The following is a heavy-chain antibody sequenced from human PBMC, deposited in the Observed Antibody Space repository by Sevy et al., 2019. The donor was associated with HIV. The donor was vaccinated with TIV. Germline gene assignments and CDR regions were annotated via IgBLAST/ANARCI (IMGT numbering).Heavy chain of an antibody. V-gene: IGHV3-53*01. D-gene: IGHD6-13*01. J-gene: IGHJ4*02. CDR3: ARERLEGGSIRYFFDY. Sequence: GGSLRLSCAASGFTVSSNYMSWVRQAPGKGLEWVSVIYSGGSTYYADSVKGRFTISRDNSKNTLYLQMNSLRAEDTAVYYCARERLEGGSIRYFFDYWGQGTLVTVS. CDR1: GFTVSSNY. CDR2: IYSGGST.